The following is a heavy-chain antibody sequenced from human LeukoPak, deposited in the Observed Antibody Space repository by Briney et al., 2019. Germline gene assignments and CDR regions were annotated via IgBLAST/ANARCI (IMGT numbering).Heavy chain of an antibody. J-gene: IGHJ4*02. CDR3: AKDGGYWNYVFDY. CDR2: IRYDGSNK. V-gene: IGHV3-30*02. CDR1: GFTFSSYS. Sequence: GGSLRLSCAASGFTFSSYSMHWARQAPGKGLEWVAFIRYDGSNKYYADSVKGRFTISRDNSKNTLYLQMNSLRAEDTAVYYCAKDGGYWNYVFDYWGQGTLVTVSS. D-gene: IGHD1-7*01.